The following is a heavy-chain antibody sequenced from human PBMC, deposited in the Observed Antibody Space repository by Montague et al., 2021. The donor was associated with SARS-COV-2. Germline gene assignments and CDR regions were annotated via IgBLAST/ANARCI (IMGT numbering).Heavy chain of an antibody. CDR2: ISSESAYI. V-gene: IGHV3-21*01. CDR3: ARFETSKFYSSGMDV. J-gene: IGHJ6*02. Sequence: SLRPSCAASGFTFSSISMNWVRQAPGKRLEWVSSISSESAYIVYAESVRGRFTISRDNAQNLLYLQMNSLRAEDTAVYYCARFETSKFYSSGMDVWGQGTTVTASS. D-gene: IGHD2-15*01. CDR1: GFTFSSIS.